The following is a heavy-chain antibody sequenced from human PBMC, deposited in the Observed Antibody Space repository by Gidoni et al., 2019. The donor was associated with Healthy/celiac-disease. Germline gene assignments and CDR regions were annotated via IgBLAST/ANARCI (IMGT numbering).Heavy chain of an antibody. CDR2: INSDGSST. Sequence: EVQMVESGGGLVQTGGSLRLSCADSGFRFSSYWMHWVRQATGKGLVWVSRINSDGSSTSYADSVKGRFTISRDNAKSTLYLQMNSLRAEDTAVYYCARGNIPYYYGSGDDLWFDPWGQGTLVTVSS. V-gene: IGHV3-74*01. CDR3: ARGNIPYYYGSGDDLWFDP. CDR1: GFRFSSYW. D-gene: IGHD3-10*01. J-gene: IGHJ5*02.